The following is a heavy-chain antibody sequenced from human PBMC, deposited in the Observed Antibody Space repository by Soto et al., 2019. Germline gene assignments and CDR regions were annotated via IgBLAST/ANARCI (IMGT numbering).Heavy chain of an antibody. Sequence: SPTLSLSCAISGDSVSSNSATWNWIRQSPSRGLEWLGRTYYRSTWYNEDAASVKSRITINSATSKNQFSLQLTSVTPEDPALYYCAGGGYSSSSAIDYWGQGTLVTVSS. V-gene: IGHV6-1*01. CDR2: TYYRSTWYN. J-gene: IGHJ4*02. CDR1: GDSVSSNSAT. D-gene: IGHD6-6*01. CDR3: AGGGYSSSSAIDY.